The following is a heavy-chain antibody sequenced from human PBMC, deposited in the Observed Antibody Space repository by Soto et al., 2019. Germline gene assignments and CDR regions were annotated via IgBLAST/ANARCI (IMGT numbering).Heavy chain of an antibody. J-gene: IGHJ4*02. V-gene: IGHV3-33*01. CDR2: IWYDGSNK. Sequence: QVQLVESGGGVVQPGRSLRLSCAASGFTFSSYGMHWVRQAPGKGLEWVAVIWYDGSNKYYADSVKGRFTISRDNSKNTLYLQMNSRRAEDTAVYYCAGSRYYGSGRTPLDYWGQGTLVTVSS. CDR3: AGSRYYGSGRTPLDY. CDR1: GFTFSSYG. D-gene: IGHD3-10*01.